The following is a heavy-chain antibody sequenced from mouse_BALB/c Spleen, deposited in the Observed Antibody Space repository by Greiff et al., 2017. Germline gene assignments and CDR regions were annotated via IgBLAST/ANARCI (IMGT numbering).Heavy chain of an antibody. CDR1: GFNIKDYY. J-gene: IGHJ4*01. Sequence: VQLQQSGAELVRSGASVKLSCTASGFNIKDYYMHWVKQRPEQGLEWIGWIDPENGDTEYAPKFQGKATMTADTSSNTAYLQLSSLTSEDTAVYYCNACDYGSRSMDYWGQGTSVTVSS. V-gene: IGHV14-4*02. D-gene: IGHD1-1*01. CDR2: IDPENGDT. CDR3: NACDYGSRSMDY.